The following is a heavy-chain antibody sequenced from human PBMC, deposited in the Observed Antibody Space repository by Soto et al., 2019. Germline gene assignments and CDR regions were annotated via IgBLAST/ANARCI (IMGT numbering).Heavy chain of an antibody. CDR3: ARAGEYSSGWYWFDP. J-gene: IGHJ5*02. Sequence: EVQLVESGGGLVQPGGSLRLSCAASGFTFSSYEMNWVRQAPGKGLEWVSYISSSGSTIYYADSVKGRFTISRDNAKNSLYLQMNSLRAEDTAVYYCARAGEYSSGWYWFDPWGQGTLVTVSS. CDR1: GFTFSSYE. D-gene: IGHD6-19*01. V-gene: IGHV3-48*03. CDR2: ISSSGSTI.